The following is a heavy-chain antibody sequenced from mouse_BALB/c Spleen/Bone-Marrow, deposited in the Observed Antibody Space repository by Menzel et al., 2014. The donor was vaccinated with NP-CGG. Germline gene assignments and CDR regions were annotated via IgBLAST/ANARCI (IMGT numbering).Heavy chain of an antibody. CDR1: GFTFTDYY. J-gene: IGHJ1*01. CDR2: IRNKANGYTT. CDR3: ARDENVGIYWHFDV. Sequence: EVMLVESGGGSVQPGGSLRLSCATSGFTFTDYYMSWVRQPPGKALEWLGFIRNKANGYTTEYSASVKGRFTISRDNSQRILYLQMNTLRAEDSATYYCARDENVGIYWHFDVWGAGTTVIVSS. V-gene: IGHV7-3*02.